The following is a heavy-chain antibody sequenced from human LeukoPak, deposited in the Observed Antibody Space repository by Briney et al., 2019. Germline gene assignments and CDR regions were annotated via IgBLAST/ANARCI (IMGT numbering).Heavy chain of an antibody. V-gene: IGHV1-8*02. Sequence: ASVKVSCKASGYTFTGYYMHWVRQAPGQGLEWMGWMNPNSGNTGYAQKFQGRVTMTRNTSISTAYMELSSLRSEDTAVYYCARGIRSLRFLEWLLYFDPWGQGTLVTVSS. CDR2: MNPNSGNT. J-gene: IGHJ5*02. CDR3: ARGIRSLRFLEWLLYFDP. CDR1: GYTFTGYY. D-gene: IGHD3-3*01.